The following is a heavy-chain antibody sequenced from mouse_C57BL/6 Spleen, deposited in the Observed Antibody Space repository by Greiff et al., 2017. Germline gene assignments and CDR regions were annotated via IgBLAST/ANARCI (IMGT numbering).Heavy chain of an antibody. J-gene: IGHJ3*01. Sequence: EVKLVESGGGLVQPKGSLKLSCAASGFSFNTYAMNWVRQAPGKGLEWVARIRSKSNNYATYYADSVKDRFTISRDDSESMLYLQMNNLKTEDTAMYYCVTDGYPFAYWGQGTLVTVSA. V-gene: IGHV10-1*01. CDR2: IRSKSNNYAT. CDR1: GFSFNTYA. D-gene: IGHD2-3*01. CDR3: VTDGYPFAY.